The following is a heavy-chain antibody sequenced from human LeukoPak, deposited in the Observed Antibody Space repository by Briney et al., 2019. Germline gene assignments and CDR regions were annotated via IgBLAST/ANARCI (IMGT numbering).Heavy chain of an antibody. Sequence: SETLSLTCTVSGYSISSGYYWGWIRQPPGKGLEWIGSIYHSGSTYYNPSLKSRVTISVDTSKNQFSLKLSSVTAADTAVYYCARERRDIVVVKPPHAFDIWGQGTMVTVSS. CDR2: IYHSGST. J-gene: IGHJ3*02. D-gene: IGHD2-21*01. V-gene: IGHV4-38-2*02. CDR1: GYSISSGYY. CDR3: ARERRDIVVVKPPHAFDI.